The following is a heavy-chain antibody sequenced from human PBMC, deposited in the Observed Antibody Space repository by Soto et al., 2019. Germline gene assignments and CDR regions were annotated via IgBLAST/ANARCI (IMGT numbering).Heavy chain of an antibody. D-gene: IGHD3-10*01. Sequence: EVQLVESGGGLVQHGGSLRLSCAASGFTFSLYSMSWVRQAPGKGLEWVSYISRSSTGIHYADSVKGRFTISRDDVTNSMHLQMNSLRDGATAVYYCARAVTWGLDVWGQGTTVSISS. CDR2: ISRSSTGI. V-gene: IGHV3-48*02. CDR1: GFTFSLYS. J-gene: IGHJ6*01. CDR3: ARAVTWGLDV.